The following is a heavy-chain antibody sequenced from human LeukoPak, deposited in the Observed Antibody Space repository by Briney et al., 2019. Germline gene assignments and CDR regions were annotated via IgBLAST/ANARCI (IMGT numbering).Heavy chain of an antibody. CDR1: GGTFSSYA. CDR3: ARELREHTSLGFDL. Sequence: GASVKVSCKASGGTFSSYAISWVRQAPGQGLEWMGGIIPIFGTANYAQKFQGRVTITADESTSTAYMELSSLRSEDTAVYYCARELREHTSLGFDLWGRGTLVTVSS. V-gene: IGHV1-69*13. CDR2: IIPIFGTA. J-gene: IGHJ2*01. D-gene: IGHD1/OR15-1a*01.